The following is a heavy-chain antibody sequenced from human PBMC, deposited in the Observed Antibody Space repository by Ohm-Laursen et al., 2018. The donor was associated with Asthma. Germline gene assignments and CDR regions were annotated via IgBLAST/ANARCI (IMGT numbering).Heavy chain of an antibody. CDR1: GFTLNDYW. J-gene: IGHJ5*02. CDR2: IKQDGSEK. D-gene: IGHD2-8*01. Sequence: GSLRLSCTASGFTLNDYWMNWVRQAPGKALEWVANIKQDGSEKKYLDSVKGRFTISRDNAKNSLYLQMNSLRAEDTAVYYCARGRGNGLDTPYNYFDPWGQGTLVTVSS. V-gene: IGHV3-7*01. CDR3: ARGRGNGLDTPYNYFDP.